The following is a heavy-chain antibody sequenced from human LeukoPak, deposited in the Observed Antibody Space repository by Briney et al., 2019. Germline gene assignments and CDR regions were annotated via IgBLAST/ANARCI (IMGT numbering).Heavy chain of an antibody. CDR3: AKTSGYPYYFDS. D-gene: IGHD3-22*01. CDR2: ITGGGGST. V-gene: IGHV3-23*01. J-gene: IGHJ4*02. CDR1: GFTFSSYA. Sequence: GGSLRLSCTASGFTFSSYAMSWVRQAPGKGLEWVSSITGGGGSTYYADSVKGRFTISRDNSKKTLYLQMNFLRAEDSSVYYCAKTSGYPYYFDSWGQGTLVTVSS.